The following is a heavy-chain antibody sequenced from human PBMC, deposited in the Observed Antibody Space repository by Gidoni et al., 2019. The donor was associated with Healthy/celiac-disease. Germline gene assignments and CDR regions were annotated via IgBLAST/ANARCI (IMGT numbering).Heavy chain of an antibody. CDR1: GYTFTSYG. CDR2: ISAYNGNT. J-gene: IGHJ4*02. V-gene: IGHV1-18*04. CDR3: ARCHYVWGSYRRGEGAFDY. D-gene: IGHD3-16*02. Sequence: QVQLVQSGAEVKKPGASVTVSCKASGYTFTSYGISWVRQAPGQGLEWMGWISAYNGNTNYAQKLQGKVTMTTDTSTSTAYMELRSLRSDDTAVYYCARCHYVWGSYRRGEGAFDYWGQGTLVTVSS.